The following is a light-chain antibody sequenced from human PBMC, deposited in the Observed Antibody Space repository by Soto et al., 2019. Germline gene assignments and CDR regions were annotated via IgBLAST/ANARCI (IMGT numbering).Light chain of an antibody. CDR3: QQYNNWPPLA. J-gene: IGKJ4*01. CDR2: GAS. CDR1: QSVSRN. Sequence: EIVMTQSPATLSVSPGERDTLSCRASQSVSRNLAWYQQIPGQAPRLLIYGASTRATGIPARFSGSGSGTEFTLTISLLQSEDFAVYYCQQYNNWPPLAFGGGTKVEIK. V-gene: IGKV3-15*01.